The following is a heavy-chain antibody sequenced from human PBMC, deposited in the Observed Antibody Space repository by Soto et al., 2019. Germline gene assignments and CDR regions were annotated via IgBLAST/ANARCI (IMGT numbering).Heavy chain of an antibody. CDR3: AREDRDRETGLVPTAIDGMDV. CDR2: IIPIFGIA. Sequence: QVQLVQSGAEVKKPGSSVKVSCKASGGTFSRYSITWVRQAPGHGLEWIGRIIPIFGIASYAQKFQGRVTIPADESTSTAYMELSSLRSDATAVYYCAREDRDRETGLVPTAIDGMDVWGPGTTVTVSS. V-gene: IGHV1-69*08. D-gene: IGHD2-2*01. J-gene: IGHJ6*02. CDR1: GGTFSRYS.